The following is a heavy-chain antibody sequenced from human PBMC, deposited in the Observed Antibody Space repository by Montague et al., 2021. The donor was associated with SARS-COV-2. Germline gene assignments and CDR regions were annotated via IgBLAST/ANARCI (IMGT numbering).Heavy chain of an antibody. D-gene: IGHD6-19*01. CDR3: ARTGYSSGWHSFDY. J-gene: IGHJ4*02. V-gene: IGHV4-4*02. CDR1: GGSISSINW. Sequence: SETLSLTCVVSGGSISSINWWSWVHQPPGKGLEWIGGIYHSGSTNYNPSLKSRVIISVDKSKNQFSLKLSSVTAADTAVYYCARTGYSSGWHSFDYWGQGTLVTVSS. CDR2: IYHSGST.